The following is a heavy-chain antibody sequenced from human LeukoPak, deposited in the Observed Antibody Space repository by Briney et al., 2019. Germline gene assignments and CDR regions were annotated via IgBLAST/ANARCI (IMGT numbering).Heavy chain of an antibody. J-gene: IGHJ4*02. D-gene: IGHD3-9*01. CDR1: GFTFDDYA. CDR2: ISWNSGSI. CDR3: ARVGDILTGYYTQYFDY. Sequence: GRSLRLSCAASGFTFDDYAMHWVRQAPGKGLEWVSGISWNSGSIGYADSVKGRFTISRDNAKNTLYLQMNSLRAEDTAVYYCARVGDILTGYYTQYFDYWGQGTLVTVSS. V-gene: IGHV3-9*01.